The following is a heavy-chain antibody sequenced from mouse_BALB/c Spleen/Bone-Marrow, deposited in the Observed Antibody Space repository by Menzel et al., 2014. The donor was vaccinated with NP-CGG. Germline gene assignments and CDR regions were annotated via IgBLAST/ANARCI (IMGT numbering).Heavy chain of an antibody. CDR3: ARWRYPYAMDY. CDR1: GYTFTSYY. CDR2: FYPGDGSA. D-gene: IGHD5-1-1*01. Sequence: QVQLQQPGPELVKPGASVKMSCKASGYTFTSYYIHWVKQRPGQGLEWIGWFYPGDGSAKYNEKFKDKTTLTADKSSSTAYMLLSSLTSEDSAIYFCARWRYPYAMDYWGRGASVTVSS. V-gene: IGHV1S56*01. J-gene: IGHJ4*01.